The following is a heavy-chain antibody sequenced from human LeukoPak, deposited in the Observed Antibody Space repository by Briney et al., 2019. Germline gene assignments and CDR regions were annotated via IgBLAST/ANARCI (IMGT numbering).Heavy chain of an antibody. Sequence: GGSLRLSCAASGFTFSSYAMSWVRQAPGKGLEWVSAISGSGGSTYYADSVKGRFTISRDNSKNTLYLQMNSLRAEDTAVYYCAKGEVYYDSSGYYSYYYGMDVWGQGTTVTVSS. J-gene: IGHJ6*02. D-gene: IGHD3-22*01. CDR1: GFTFSSYA. V-gene: IGHV3-23*01. CDR3: AKGEVYYDSSGYYSYYYGMDV. CDR2: ISGSGGST.